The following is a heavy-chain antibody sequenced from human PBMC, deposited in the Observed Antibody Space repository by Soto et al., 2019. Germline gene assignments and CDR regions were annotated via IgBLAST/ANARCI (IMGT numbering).Heavy chain of an antibody. CDR3: AGGFDDYGDYGWFDP. D-gene: IGHD4-17*01. J-gene: IGHJ5*02. V-gene: IGHV4-39*01. Sequence: SETLSLTCTVSGGSISSSSYYWGWIRQPPGKGLEWIGCIYYSGSTYYNPSLKSRVTISVDTSKNQFSLKLGSVTAADTAVYYCAGGFDDYGDYGWFDPWGQGTLVTVSS. CDR2: IYYSGST. CDR1: GGSISSSSYY.